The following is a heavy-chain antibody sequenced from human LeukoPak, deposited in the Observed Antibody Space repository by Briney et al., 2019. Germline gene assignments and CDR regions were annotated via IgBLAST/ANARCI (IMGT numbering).Heavy chain of an antibody. CDR3: AKGLCTNGVCYIFDY. CDR1: GFTFDDYA. V-gene: IGHV3-9*01. CDR2: ISWNSGSI. D-gene: IGHD2-8*01. J-gene: IGHJ4*02. Sequence: GRSLRLSCAASGFTFDDYAMHWVRQAPGKGLEGGSGISWNSGSIGYADSVKGRFTISRDNPKNSLYLQMNSLRAEDTALYYCAKGLCTNGVCYIFDYWGQGTLVTVSS.